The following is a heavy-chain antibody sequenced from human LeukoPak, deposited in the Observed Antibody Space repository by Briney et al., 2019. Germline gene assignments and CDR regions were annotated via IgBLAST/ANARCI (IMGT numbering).Heavy chain of an antibody. Sequence: GASVKVSCKASGYTFTGYYIHWVRQAPGQGLEWMGRIKPNSGGTNYAQKFQGRVTMTRDTSISTAYMELSRLRSDDTAVYYCARDPGATTNSFDYWGQGTLVTVSS. V-gene: IGHV1-2*06. CDR2: IKPNSGGT. CDR1: GYTFTGYY. D-gene: IGHD1-1*01. CDR3: ARDPGATTNSFDY. J-gene: IGHJ4*02.